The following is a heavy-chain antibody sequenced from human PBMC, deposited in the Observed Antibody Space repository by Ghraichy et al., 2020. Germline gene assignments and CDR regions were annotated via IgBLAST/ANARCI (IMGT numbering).Heavy chain of an antibody. D-gene: IGHD1-26*01. CDR3: ASAWYRSGMDV. J-gene: IGHJ6*02. CDR1: GFTFSSYS. CDR2: ISSSSSTI. V-gene: IGHV3-48*02. Sequence: LSLTCAASGFTFSSYSMNWVRQAPGKGLEWVSYISSSSSTIYYADSVKGRFTISRDNAKNSLYLQMHSLRDEDTAVYYCASAWYRSGMDVWGQGTTVTVSS.